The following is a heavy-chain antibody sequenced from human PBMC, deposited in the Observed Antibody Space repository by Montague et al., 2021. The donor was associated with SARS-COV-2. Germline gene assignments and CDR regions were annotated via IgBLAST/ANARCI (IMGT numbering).Heavy chain of an antibody. CDR1: GGSFSRYF. V-gene: IGHV4-34*01. J-gene: IGHJ4*02. D-gene: IGHD3-16*01. CDR3: VGAPNGYYFDY. CDR2: ISPTGST. Sequence: SETLSLTCDVYGGSFSRYFWCWICQRPGRGPELIGHISPTGSTRYNPSLDSRVTISLDTSKSRLSLELTSVTVADTSIYFCVGAPNGYYFDYWGQGTPVSVSS.